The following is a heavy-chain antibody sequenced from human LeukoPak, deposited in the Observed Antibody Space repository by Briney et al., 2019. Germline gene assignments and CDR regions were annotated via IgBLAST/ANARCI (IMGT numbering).Heavy chain of an antibody. Sequence: GGSLRLSCAASGFTFSSYAMSWVRQAPGKGLEWVSVIYSGDGNTYYADSVKGRFTISRDNSKNMLYLQMNSLRAEDTAVYYCARDGSSSGFNWFDPWGQGTLVTVSS. D-gene: IGHD6-19*01. CDR1: GFTFSSYA. CDR3: ARDGSSSGFNWFDP. V-gene: IGHV3-23*03. J-gene: IGHJ5*02. CDR2: IYSGDGNT.